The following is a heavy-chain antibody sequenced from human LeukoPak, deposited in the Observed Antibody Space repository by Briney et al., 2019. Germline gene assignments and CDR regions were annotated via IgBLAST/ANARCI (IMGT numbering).Heavy chain of an antibody. D-gene: IGHD5-12*01. CDR2: ISYDGSNK. V-gene: IGHV3-30*04. CDR3: ARDGATYHYYYGMDV. CDR1: GFTFSSYA. Sequence: GGSLRLSCAASGFTFSSYAMHWVRQAPGKGLEWVAVISYDGSNKYYADSVKGRFTISRDNSRNTLYLQMNSLRAEDTAVYYCARDGATYHYYYGMDVWGQGTTVTVSS. J-gene: IGHJ6*02.